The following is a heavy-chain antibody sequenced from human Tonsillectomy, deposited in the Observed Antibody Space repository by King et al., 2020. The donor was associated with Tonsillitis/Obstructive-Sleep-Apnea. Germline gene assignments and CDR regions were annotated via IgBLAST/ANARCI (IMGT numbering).Heavy chain of an antibody. CDR3: ARVGYSTSSYIPPWSEWFDP. D-gene: IGHD6-13*01. Sequence: MQLVQSGAEVKKPGASVKVSCKASGYTFTDYYMHWVRQAPGQGLEWMGRINPGNAGINYAQKFQGRVTMTRDTSISTAYMELSGLRADDTAMYYCARVGYSTSSYIPPWSEWFDPWGQGTLVTVSS. CDR1: GYTFTDYY. V-gene: IGHV1-2*06. CDR2: INPGNAGI. J-gene: IGHJ5*02.